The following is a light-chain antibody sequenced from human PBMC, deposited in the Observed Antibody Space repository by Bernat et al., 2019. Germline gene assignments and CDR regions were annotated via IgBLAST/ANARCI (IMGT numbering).Light chain of an antibody. CDR2: GAS. CDR1: QSLSNFY. Sequence: EIVLTQSPGTLSLSPGERATLSCRASQSLSNFYLSWYQQKPGQPPRRLIYGASTRATGIPDRFSGSGSGTDFTLTISRLGPEDFAVYYCLPFTTSPPYTFGQGTRLEIK. J-gene: IGKJ2*01. V-gene: IGKV3-20*01. CDR3: LPFTTSPPYT.